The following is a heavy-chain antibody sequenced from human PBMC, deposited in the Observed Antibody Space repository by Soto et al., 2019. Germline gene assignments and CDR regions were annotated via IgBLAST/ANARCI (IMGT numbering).Heavy chain of an antibody. V-gene: IGHV3-53*01. D-gene: IGHD3-3*01. CDR2: IYSDGST. CDR3: ARSGISIFGVVPSFDY. J-gene: IGHJ4*02. CDR1: GFTVSNNY. Sequence: PGGSLRLSCAASGFTVSNNYMSWVRQAPGKGLEWVSVIYSDGSTYYADSVKGRFTISRDNSKNTVYLQMNSLRAEDTAVYYCARSGISIFGVVPSFDYWGQGTLVTVSS.